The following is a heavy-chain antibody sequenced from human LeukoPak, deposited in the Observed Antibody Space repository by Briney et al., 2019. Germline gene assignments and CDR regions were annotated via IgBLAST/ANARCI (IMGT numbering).Heavy chain of an antibody. J-gene: IGHJ4*02. CDR2: SSSDGRKQ. CDR3: AKETSESQSYNFDY. CDR1: GFTFRTYG. Sequence: GGSLRLSCAASGFTFRTYGMHWVRQAPGKGLEWVAISSSDGRKQYYADSVKGRFTISRDNSKNTLYLQMNSLRAEDTAIYYCAKETSESQSYNFDYWGQGTLVTVSS. D-gene: IGHD5-24*01. V-gene: IGHV3-30*18.